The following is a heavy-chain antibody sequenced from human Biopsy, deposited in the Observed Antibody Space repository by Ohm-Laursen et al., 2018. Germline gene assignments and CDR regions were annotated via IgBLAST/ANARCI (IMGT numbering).Heavy chain of an antibody. CDR3: AKDREITMMADYLNFDY. CDR1: GFTFSNYA. Sequence: SLRLSCAASGFTFSNYAIHWVRQAPGRGLEWVALISSDGSSQYYADSVKGRFTISRDSSKNTLYLQMNSLRAEDTALYYCAKDREITMMADYLNFDYWGQGTLVTVSS. J-gene: IGHJ4*02. CDR2: ISSDGSSQ. D-gene: IGHD3-22*01. V-gene: IGHV3-30*18.